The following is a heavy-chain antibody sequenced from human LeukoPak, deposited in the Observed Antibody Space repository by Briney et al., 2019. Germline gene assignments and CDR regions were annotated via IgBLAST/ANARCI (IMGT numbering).Heavy chain of an antibody. CDR3: AREEVGYCTGGVCRRREILIHYYYMDV. V-gene: IGHV3-21*01. D-gene: IGHD2-8*02. Sequence: GGSLRLSCAASGFTFSSYSMNWVRQAPGKGLEWVSSISSSSSYIYYADSVKGRFTISRDNAKNSLYLQMNSLRAEDTAVYYCAREEVGYCTGGVCRRREILIHYYYMDVWGKGTTVTVSS. CDR1: GFTFSSYS. CDR2: ISSSSSYI. J-gene: IGHJ6*03.